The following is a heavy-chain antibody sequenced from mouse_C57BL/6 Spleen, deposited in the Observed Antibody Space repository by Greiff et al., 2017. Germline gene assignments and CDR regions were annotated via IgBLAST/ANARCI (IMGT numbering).Heavy chain of an antibody. V-gene: IGHV14-1*01. D-gene: IGHD1-1*01. J-gene: IGHJ3*01. Sequence: VQLKQSGAELVRPGASVKLSCTASGFNIKDYYMHWVKQRPEHGLEWIGRIDPEDGDTEYAPKFQGKATMTADTSSNTAYLQLSSLTSEDTAVYYCTTPDYYGLGGWFAYWGQGTLVTVSA. CDR3: TTPDYYGLGGWFAY. CDR2: IDPEDGDT. CDR1: GFNIKDYY.